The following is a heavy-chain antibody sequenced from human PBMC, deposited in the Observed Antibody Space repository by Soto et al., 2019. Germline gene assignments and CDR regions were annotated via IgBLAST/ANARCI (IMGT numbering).Heavy chain of an antibody. CDR2: IDPSDSYT. Sequence: GESLKISCKGSGYSFTSYWISWVRQMPGKGLEWMGRIDPSDSYTNYSPSFQGHVTISADKSISTAYLQWSSLKASDTAMYYCARSITKVRGPTLNASDYWGQGTLVTVSS. CDR3: ARSITKVRGPTLNASDY. J-gene: IGHJ4*02. CDR1: GYSFTSYW. V-gene: IGHV5-10-1*01. D-gene: IGHD3-10*01.